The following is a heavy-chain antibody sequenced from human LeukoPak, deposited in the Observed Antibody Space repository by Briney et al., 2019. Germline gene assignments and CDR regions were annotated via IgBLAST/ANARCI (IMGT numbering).Heavy chain of an antibody. CDR1: GYSFARYW. J-gene: IGHJ5*01. V-gene: IGHV5-51*01. Sequence: GESLKISCKASGYSFARYWIGWVRQMPGKGLEWMGIIYPGDSDTRYSPSFQGQVTISADKSSSTTYLQWSSLEASDTAIYYCARPVGYGPRTINWFDSWGQGTLVTVSS. CDR3: ARPVGYGPRTINWFDS. D-gene: IGHD3-10*01. CDR2: IYPGDSDT.